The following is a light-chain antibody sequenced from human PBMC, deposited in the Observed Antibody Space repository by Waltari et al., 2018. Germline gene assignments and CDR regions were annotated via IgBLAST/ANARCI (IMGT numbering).Light chain of an antibody. CDR2: GAS. CDR3: QQYNNWPLT. CDR1: QSVSSN. Sequence: ELVMTQSPPTLSVSPGERATLSCRASQSVSSNLAWYQQKPGQAPRLLIYGASTRATGIPARFSGSGSGTEFTLTISSLQSEDFAVYYCQQYNNWPLTFGGGTKVEIK. V-gene: IGKV3-15*01. J-gene: IGKJ4*01.